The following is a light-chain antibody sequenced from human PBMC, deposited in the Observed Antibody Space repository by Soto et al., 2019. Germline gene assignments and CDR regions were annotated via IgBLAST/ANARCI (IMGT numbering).Light chain of an antibody. V-gene: IGKV3-11*01. CDR1: QSVGGY. CDR3: HQRSNWPPLT. J-gene: IGKJ4*01. Sequence: EIVLTQSPATLSLSPGERATLSCRASQSVGGYLDWYQQKPGQAPRLLIYDASNRASGIPARFSGSGSGTDFTLTISSLEPEHLAVYYCHQRSNWPPLTFGRGTKVEIK. CDR2: DAS.